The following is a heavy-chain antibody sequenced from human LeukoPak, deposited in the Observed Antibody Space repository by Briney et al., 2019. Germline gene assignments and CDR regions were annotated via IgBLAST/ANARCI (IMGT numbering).Heavy chain of an antibody. D-gene: IGHD1-26*01. Sequence: ASVNVSRKASGYTFRNYGISWVRQAPGQGLEWMGCISAYNGNTKYAQKLQGRVTMTTDTSTNTAYMELRSLRSDDTAVYYCARDTEWELNPDYFDYWGQGTLVTVSS. V-gene: IGHV1-18*01. CDR1: GYTFRNYG. CDR2: ISAYNGNT. J-gene: IGHJ4*02. CDR3: ARDTEWELNPDYFDY.